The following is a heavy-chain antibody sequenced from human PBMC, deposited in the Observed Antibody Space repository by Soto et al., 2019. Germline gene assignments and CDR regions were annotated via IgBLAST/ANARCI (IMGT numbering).Heavy chain of an antibody. D-gene: IGHD5-18*01. V-gene: IGHV4-59*08. Sequence: PSETLSLTCTVSGDSISSYYWSWIRQPPGKGLEWVGYIYYSGITNYNPSLKSRVTISVDTSKNQFSLKLSSVTAADTAVYYCARRDTATDFDYWGQGTLVTVS. CDR3: ARRDTATDFDY. CDR2: IYYSGIT. J-gene: IGHJ4*02. CDR1: GDSISSYY.